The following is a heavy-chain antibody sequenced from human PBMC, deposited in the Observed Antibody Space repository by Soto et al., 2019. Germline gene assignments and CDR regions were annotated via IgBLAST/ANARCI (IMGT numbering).Heavy chain of an antibody. D-gene: IGHD3-10*01. Sequence: QVQLVESGGGVVQPGRSLRLSCAASGFTFSSYGMHWVRQAPGKGLEWVAVISYDGSNKYYADSVKGRFTISRDNSKNALYLQLNSLRAEDTAVYYCAKDLLRGVRGVITYYYGMEVWGQWTKVTVSS. V-gene: IGHV3-30*18. CDR1: GFTFSSYG. CDR2: ISYDGSNK. J-gene: IGHJ6*02. CDR3: AKDLLRGVRGVITYYYGMEV.